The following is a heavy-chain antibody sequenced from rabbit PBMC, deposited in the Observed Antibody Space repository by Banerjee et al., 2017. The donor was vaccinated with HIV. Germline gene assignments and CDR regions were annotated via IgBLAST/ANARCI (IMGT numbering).Heavy chain of an antibody. V-gene: IGHV1S40*01. CDR1: GFSFSNNV. D-gene: IGHD1-1*01. J-gene: IGHJ4*01. Sequence: QSLEESGGDLVKPGASLTLTCTASGFSFSNNVLCWVRQAPGKGPEWIACIDNGSGTTYYANWAKGRFTISKTSSSTVDLKMTSLTAADTATYFCATSTDAAGVIGWNFNLWGPGTLVTVS. CDR3: ATSTDAAGVIGWNFNL. CDR2: IDNGSGTT.